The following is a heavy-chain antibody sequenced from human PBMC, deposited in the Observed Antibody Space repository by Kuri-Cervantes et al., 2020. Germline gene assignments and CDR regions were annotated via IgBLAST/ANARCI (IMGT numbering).Heavy chain of an antibody. Sequence: GGSLRLSCTASGFTFSSYAMSWVRQAPGKGLEWVAVISYDGSNKYYADSVKGRFTISRDNSKNTLYLQMNSLRAEDTAVYYCAKDIVDIVATALDYWGQGTLVTVSS. J-gene: IGHJ4*02. CDR1: GFTFSSYA. CDR2: ISYDGSNK. V-gene: IGHV3-30*18. CDR3: AKDIVDIVATALDY. D-gene: IGHD5-12*01.